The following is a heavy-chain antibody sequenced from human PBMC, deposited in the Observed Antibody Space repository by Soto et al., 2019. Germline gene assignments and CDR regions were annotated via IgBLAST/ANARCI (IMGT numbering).Heavy chain of an antibody. CDR1: GFTFDDYT. CDR2: ISWDGGST. CDR3: AKAKDNYYDSSGYLVPGYYFDY. Sequence: GSLRLSCAASGFTFDDYTMHWVRQAPGKGLEWVSLISWDGGSTYYADSVKGRFTISRDNSKNSLYLQMNSLRTEDTALYYCAKAKDNYYDSSGYLVPGYYFDYWGQGTLVTVSS. V-gene: IGHV3-43*01. J-gene: IGHJ4*02. D-gene: IGHD3-22*01.